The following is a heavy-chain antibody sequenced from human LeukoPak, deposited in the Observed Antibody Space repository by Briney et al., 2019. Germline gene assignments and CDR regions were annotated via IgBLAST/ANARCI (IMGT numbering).Heavy chain of an antibody. V-gene: IGHV3-23*01. Sequence: GGSLTLSCAVSGFPFNSFAVRWVRHAPGGGLEWVSGIVESGAGTFYTDSVKGRFTNSRDNSKNTLFLQMNSLRVEDTAVYYCANTHDYGDYWGQGTLVTVSS. J-gene: IGHJ4*02. CDR3: ANTHDYGDY. CDR1: GFPFNSFA. CDR2: IVESGAGT.